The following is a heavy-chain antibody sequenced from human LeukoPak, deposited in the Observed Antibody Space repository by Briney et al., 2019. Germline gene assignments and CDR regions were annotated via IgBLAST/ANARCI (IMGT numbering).Heavy chain of an antibody. V-gene: IGHV4-59*11. D-gene: IGHD3-16*01. J-gene: IGHJ5*02. CDR2: IDHTGST. CDR1: GGSISSHY. Sequence: PSETLSLSCNVSGGSISSHYWSWIRQPPGKGLEWIGYIDHTGSTDCSPSLKSRVTMSVDTSKNQVSLKLSYVTAADTAVYFCARQSLVDYSDSHGPFRWFDIWGRGTLVTVS. CDR3: ARQSLVDYSDSHGPFRWFDI.